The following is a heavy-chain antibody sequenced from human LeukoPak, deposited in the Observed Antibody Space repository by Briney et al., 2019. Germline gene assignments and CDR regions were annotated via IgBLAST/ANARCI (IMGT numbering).Heavy chain of an antibody. CDR1: GYTFTNYA. CDR3: ARGPPIVGAHY. Sequence: ASVKFSCKASGYTFTNYAMHWVRQAPGQRLEWMGWINAGNGNTKYSQKFQGRVTITRDTSASTAYMELSSLRSEDTAVYYCARGPPIVGAHYWGQGTLVTVSS. D-gene: IGHD1-26*01. J-gene: IGHJ4*02. CDR2: INAGNGNT. V-gene: IGHV1-3*01.